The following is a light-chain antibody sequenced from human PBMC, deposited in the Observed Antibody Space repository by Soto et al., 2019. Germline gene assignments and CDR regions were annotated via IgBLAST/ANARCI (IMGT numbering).Light chain of an antibody. J-gene: IGKJ1*01. CDR3: QQYSSSLWT. Sequence: IVFTQSPRTLSLSPGERATLSCRASQSVSSNYVAWSQQKPGQAPRLLIYGASSRATGIPDRFSGSGSGTDFSLTISSLEPEDFAVYYCQQYSSSLWTFGQGTKVDIK. V-gene: IGKV3-20*01. CDR2: GAS. CDR1: QSVSSNY.